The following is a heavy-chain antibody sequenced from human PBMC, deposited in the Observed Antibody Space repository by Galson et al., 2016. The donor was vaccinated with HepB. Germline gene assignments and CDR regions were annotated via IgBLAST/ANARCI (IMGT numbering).Heavy chain of an antibody. V-gene: IGHV3-23*01. CDR1: GFTFRGYA. D-gene: IGHD2-21*02. CDR3: ARALYPGQYCDDVCLEAHY. J-gene: IGHJ4*02. Sequence: SLRLSCAASGFTFRGYAMSWVRQAPGKGLQWVSDISRTGYTTHYADSVRGRFTISRDNSRNTLYLQMNSLTVEDTAVYYCARALYPGQYCDDVCLEAHYCGRGTLVTVPS. CDR2: ISRTGYTT.